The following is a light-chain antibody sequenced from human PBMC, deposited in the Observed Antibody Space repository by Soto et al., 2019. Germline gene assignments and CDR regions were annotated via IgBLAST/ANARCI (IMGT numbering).Light chain of an antibody. CDR1: KLDNKY. CDR3: QAWDSSTVV. J-gene: IGLJ3*02. V-gene: IGLV3-1*01. Sequence: SSELTQPPSVSVFPGQTASITCSGDKLDNKYAYWYQQKPGQSPVLVIYQDIKRPSGIPERFSGSNSGDTATLTISGTQAMDEADYYCQAWDSSTVVFGGGTKLTVL. CDR2: QDI.